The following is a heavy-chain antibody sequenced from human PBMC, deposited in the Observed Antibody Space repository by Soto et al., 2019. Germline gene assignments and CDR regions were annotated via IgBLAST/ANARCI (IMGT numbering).Heavy chain of an antibody. CDR3: ARLGWKYSSSAGGMDV. V-gene: IGHV5-51*01. D-gene: IGHD6-6*01. CDR2: IYPGDSDT. CDR1: GYSFTSYW. Sequence: GESLKISCKGSGYSFTSYWIGWVRQMPGKGLEWMGIIYPGDSDTRYSPSFQGQVTISADKSISTAYLQWSSLKASDTAMYYCARLGWKYSSSAGGMDVWGQGTTVTVSS. J-gene: IGHJ6*02.